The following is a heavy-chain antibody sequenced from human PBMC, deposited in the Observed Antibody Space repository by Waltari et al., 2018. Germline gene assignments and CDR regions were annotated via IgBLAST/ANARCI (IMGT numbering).Heavy chain of an antibody. CDR2: ISGSGGST. Sequence: EVQLVESGGGLVQPGGSLRLSCAASGFTFSSYAMSWVRQAPGKGLEWVSAISGSGGSTYYADSVKGRFTISRDNSKNTLYLQMNSLRAEDTAVYYCAKDWSTGYGYDSSGYYPDYFDYWGQGTLVTVSS. D-gene: IGHD3-22*01. CDR1: GFTFSSYA. V-gene: IGHV3-23*04. CDR3: AKDWSTGYGYDSSGYYPDYFDY. J-gene: IGHJ4*02.